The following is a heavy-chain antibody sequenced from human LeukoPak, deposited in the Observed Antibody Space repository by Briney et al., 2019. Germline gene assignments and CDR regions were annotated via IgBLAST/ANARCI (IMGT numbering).Heavy chain of an antibody. J-gene: IGHJ6*04. CDR1: GGTFSSYA. Sequence: ASVKVSCKASGGTFSSYAISWVRQAPGQGLEWMAGIIPIFGTANYAQKFQGRVTITADDSTSTAYMELSSLRSEDTAVYYCASTDYDILTGYPHYYYGMDVWGKGTTVTVSS. D-gene: IGHD3-9*01. CDR2: IIPIFGTA. V-gene: IGHV1-69*01. CDR3: ASTDYDILTGYPHYYYGMDV.